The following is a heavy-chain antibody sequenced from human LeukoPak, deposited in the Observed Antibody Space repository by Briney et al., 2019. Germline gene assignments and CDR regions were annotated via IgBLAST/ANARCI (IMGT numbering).Heavy chain of an antibody. CDR1: GGSISDDY. J-gene: IGHJ4*02. Sequence: TTSETLSLTCTVSGGSISDDYRSWLRQPPGEGLEWIAYIHYSGTTNYNLSLKSRVTISIDTSKKQFSLKVSSVTAADTAVYYCARGAGWYNYWGQGTLVTVSS. CDR2: IHYSGTT. V-gene: IGHV4-59*01. CDR3: ARGAGWYNY. D-gene: IGHD6-19*01.